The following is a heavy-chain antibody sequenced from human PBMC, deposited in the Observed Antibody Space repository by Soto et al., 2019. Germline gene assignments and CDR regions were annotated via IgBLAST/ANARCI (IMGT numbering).Heavy chain of an antibody. Sequence: ASVKVSCKASGGTFSSYAISWVRQAPGQGLEWMGGIIPIFGTANYAQKFQGRVTITADESTSTAYMELSSLRSEDTAVYYCARARFGELSPGYYCGMDVWGQGTTVTVSS. CDR2: IIPIFGTA. V-gene: IGHV1-69*13. CDR3: ARARFGELSPGYYCGMDV. CDR1: GGTFSSYA. J-gene: IGHJ6*02. D-gene: IGHD3-10*01.